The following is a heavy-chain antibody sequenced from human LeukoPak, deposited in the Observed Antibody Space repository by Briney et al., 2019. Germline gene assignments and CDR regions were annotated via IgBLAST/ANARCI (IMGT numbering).Heavy chain of an antibody. CDR3: ARDYVDDIPMIKDY. Sequence: ASVKVSCKASGYTFTRNTINWVRQAPGQGLEWMGLINLSGGSTTYAQRFQGRVTLTRDTSTSTVYMELSSLRSEDTAVYYCARDYVDDIPMIKDYWGQGTLVTVSS. CDR1: GYTFTRNT. D-gene: IGHD2-8*01. V-gene: IGHV1-46*01. J-gene: IGHJ4*02. CDR2: INLSGGST.